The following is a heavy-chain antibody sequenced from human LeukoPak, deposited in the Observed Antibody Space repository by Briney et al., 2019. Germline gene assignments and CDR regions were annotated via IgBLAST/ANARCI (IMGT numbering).Heavy chain of an antibody. CDR2: ISSSSSYI. CDR1: GFTFSSYS. Sequence: GGSLRLSCAASGFTFSSYSMNWVRQAPGKGLEWVSSISSSSSYIYYADSVKGRFTISRDNAKNSLYLQMDSLRAEDTAVYYCARGGTYSNQIDYWGQGTLVTVSS. J-gene: IGHJ4*02. CDR3: ARGGTYSNQIDY. V-gene: IGHV3-21*01. D-gene: IGHD4-11*01.